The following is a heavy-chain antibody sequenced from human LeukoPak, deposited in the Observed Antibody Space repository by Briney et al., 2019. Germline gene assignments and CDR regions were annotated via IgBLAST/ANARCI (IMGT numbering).Heavy chain of an antibody. D-gene: IGHD1-26*01. CDR3: VKSGTWADFDS. CDR2: ISNKGGST. J-gene: IGHJ4*02. CDR1: GXTFSSYW. V-gene: IGHV3-64D*09. Sequence: GGSLRLSCAAPGXTFSSYWMHWVRQAPGKGLEYVSGISNKGGSTYYADSVKGRFTISRDNSKNTLHLQMSSLRADDTAVYYCVKSGTWADFDSWGQGTLVTVSS.